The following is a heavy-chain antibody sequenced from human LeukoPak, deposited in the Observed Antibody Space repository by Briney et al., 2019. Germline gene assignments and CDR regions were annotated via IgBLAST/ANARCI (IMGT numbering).Heavy chain of an antibody. CDR3: AKMESIAVAGDAFDI. V-gene: IGHV3-30*02. CDR2: IRYDGSNK. D-gene: IGHD6-19*01. CDR1: GFTFSSYG. J-gene: IGHJ3*02. Sequence: AGXXLXLSCAASGFTFSSYGMHWVRQAPGKGLEWVAFIRYDGSNKYYADSVKGRFTISRDNSKNTLYLQMNSLRAEDTAVYYCAKMESIAVAGDAFDIWGQGTMVTVSS.